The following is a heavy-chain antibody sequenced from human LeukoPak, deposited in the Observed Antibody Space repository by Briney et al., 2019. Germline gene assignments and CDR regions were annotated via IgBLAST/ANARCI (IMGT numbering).Heavy chain of an antibody. CDR3: ARGLPSGWYLYYFDY. D-gene: IGHD6-19*01. CDR2: IYYSGST. J-gene: IGHJ4*02. V-gene: IGHV4-39*01. Sequence: SETLSLTCTVSGGSISSSSYYWGWIRQPPGKGLEWIGSIYYSGSTYYNPSLKSRVIISVDTSKNQFSLKLSSVTAADTAVYYCARGLPSGWYLYYFDYWGQGTLVTVSS. CDR1: GGSISSSSYY.